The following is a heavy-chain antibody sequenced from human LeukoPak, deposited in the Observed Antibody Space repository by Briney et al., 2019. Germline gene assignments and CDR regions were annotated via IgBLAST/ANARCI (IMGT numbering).Heavy chain of an antibody. D-gene: IGHD1-26*01. CDR2: IHTSGST. Sequence: SETLSLTCTVSSGSISTSNYYWSWIRQPAGKGLEWIGRIHTSGSTNYNPSLKSRVTISVDTSKNQFSLKLSSVTAADTAVYYCAREVTVGATDYWGQGTLVTVSS. CDR3: AREVTVGATDY. V-gene: IGHV4-61*02. J-gene: IGHJ4*02. CDR1: SGSISTSNYY.